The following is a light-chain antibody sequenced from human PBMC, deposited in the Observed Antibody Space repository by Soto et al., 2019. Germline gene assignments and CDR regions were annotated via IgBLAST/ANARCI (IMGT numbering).Light chain of an antibody. CDR3: SSYADSSTVV. CDR2: NVD. V-gene: IGLV2-14*03. Sequence: QSALTQVASVSASPGPSITISCTGTSSDVGGHNYVSWYQQHPGNAPKLMIYNVDYRPSGISNRFSGSKSGNTASLTISGLQADDEAYYYCSSYADSSTVVFGGGTKLTVL. CDR1: SSDVGGHNY. J-gene: IGLJ2*01.